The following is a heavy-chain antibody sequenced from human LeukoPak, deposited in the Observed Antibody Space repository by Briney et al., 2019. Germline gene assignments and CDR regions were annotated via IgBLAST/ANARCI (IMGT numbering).Heavy chain of an antibody. J-gene: IGHJ4*02. CDR3: ARLRVSGSYLYYFDY. V-gene: IGHV4-4*09. D-gene: IGHD1-26*01. Sequence: SETLSPTCTVPSGSISSYHWSWVRQPPGKGLEWIGYILTSGTTNYNPSLKSRLTISVDTSKNQFTLKLSSVTAADTAVYYCARLRVSGSYLYYFDYWGQGTLVTVSS. CDR2: ILTSGTT. CDR1: SGSISSYH.